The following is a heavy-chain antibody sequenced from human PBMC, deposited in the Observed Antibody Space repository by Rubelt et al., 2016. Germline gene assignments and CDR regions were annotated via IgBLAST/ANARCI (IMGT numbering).Heavy chain of an antibody. Sequence: QLQLQESGPGLVKPSETLSLTCTVSGGSISSSSYYWGWIRQPPGKGLEWIGEINHSGSTNYNPSLKSRVTISVDTSKNQFSLKLSSVTAADTAVYICARTSHDYWFDPWGQGTLVTVSS. D-gene: IGHD1-1*01. V-gene: IGHV4-39*07. CDR3: ARTSHDYWFDP. CDR1: GGSISSSSYY. J-gene: IGHJ5*02. CDR2: INHSGST.